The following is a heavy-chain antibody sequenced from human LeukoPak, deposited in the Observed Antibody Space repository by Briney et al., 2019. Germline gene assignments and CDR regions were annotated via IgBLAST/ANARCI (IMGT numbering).Heavy chain of an antibody. V-gene: IGHV1-2*02. CDR3: ARLFRRSSSWYARSGNWFDP. J-gene: IGHJ5*02. D-gene: IGHD6-13*01. CDR2: INPNSGGT. Sequence: AASVKVSCKASGYTFTGYYMHWVRQAPGQGLEWMGWINPNSGGTNYAQKFQGRVTITTDESTSTAYMELSSLRSEDTAVYYCARLFRRSSSWYARSGNWFDPWGQGTLVTVSS. CDR1: GYTFTGYY.